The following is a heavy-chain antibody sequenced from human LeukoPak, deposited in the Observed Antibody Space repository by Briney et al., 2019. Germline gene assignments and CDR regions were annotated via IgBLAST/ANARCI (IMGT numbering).Heavy chain of an antibody. CDR2: ISSASNTI. CDR3: ARDGWFGDYNWFDP. J-gene: IGHJ5*02. CDR1: GFTFSSYS. V-gene: IGHV3-48*01. Sequence: KPGGSLRLSCAASGFTFSSYSMNWVRPAPGKGLEWVSYISSASNTIYYADSVKGRFTVSRDNAKNSLYLQMNSLRAEDTAMYYCARDGWFGDYNWFDPWGQGTLVTVSS. D-gene: IGHD3-10*01.